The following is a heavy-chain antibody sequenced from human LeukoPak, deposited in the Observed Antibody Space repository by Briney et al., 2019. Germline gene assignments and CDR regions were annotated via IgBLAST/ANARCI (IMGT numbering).Heavy chain of an antibody. V-gene: IGHV3-9*01. CDR3: AKDWYYYGSGSYFPDN. CDR2: ISWNSGSI. Sequence: GGSLRLSCAASGFTFDDYAMHWVRQAPGKGLEWVSGISWNSGSIGYADSVKGRFTISRDNSKNTVYLQMNSLRVEDTAVHYCAKDWYYYGSGSYFPDNWGQGTRVTVSS. J-gene: IGHJ4*02. CDR1: GFTFDDYA. D-gene: IGHD3-10*01.